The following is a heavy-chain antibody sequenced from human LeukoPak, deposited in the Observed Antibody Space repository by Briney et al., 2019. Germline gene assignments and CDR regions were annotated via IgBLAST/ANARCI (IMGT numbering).Heavy chain of an antibody. CDR1: GITLSNYG. CDR2: ISDTGKKT. J-gene: IGHJ4*02. Sequence: GGSLRLSCAVSGITLSNYGMTWVRQAPGKGLEWVAGISDTGKKTNYADSVKGRFTISRDNPQNTLYLQMSSLRAEDTAVYFCAKRGVVIRVILVGFHKEAYYFDSWGQGALVTVSS. V-gene: IGHV3-23*01. CDR3: AKRGVVIRVILVGFHKEAYYFDS. D-gene: IGHD3-22*01.